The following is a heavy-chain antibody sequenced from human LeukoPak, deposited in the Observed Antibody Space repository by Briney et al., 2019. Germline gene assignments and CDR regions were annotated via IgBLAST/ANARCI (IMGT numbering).Heavy chain of an antibody. D-gene: IGHD6-19*01. CDR2: ISAYNGNT. CDR3: ARGPIAVAGPGDLDY. V-gene: IGHV1-18*01. Sequence: ASVKVSCKASGYTFTSYVISWVRQAPGQGLEWMGWISAYNGNTNYAQKLQGKVTMTTDTSTSTAYMELRSLRSDDTAVYYCARGPIAVAGPGDLDYWGQGTLVTVSS. CDR1: GYTFTSYV. J-gene: IGHJ4*02.